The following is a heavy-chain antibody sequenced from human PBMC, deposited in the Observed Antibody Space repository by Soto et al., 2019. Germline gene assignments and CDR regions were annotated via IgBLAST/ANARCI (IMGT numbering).Heavy chain of an antibody. V-gene: IGHV1-69*13. CDR2: IIPIFGTA. J-gene: IGHJ4*02. CDR3: ARCSTSCYYFDY. Sequence: GPPVKVSCKASGGTFSSYAISWVRQAPGQGLEWMGGIIPIFGTANYAQKFQGRVTITADESTSTAYMELSSLRSEDTAVYYCARCSTSCYYFDYWGQGTLVTVSS. CDR1: GGTFSSYA. D-gene: IGHD2-2*01.